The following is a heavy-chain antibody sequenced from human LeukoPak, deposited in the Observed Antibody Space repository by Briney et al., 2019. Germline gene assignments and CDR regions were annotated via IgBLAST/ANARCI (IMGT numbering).Heavy chain of an antibody. V-gene: IGHV2-5*02. CDR1: GFSLSTNEVG. CDR3: AFSKYSRSDFDS. J-gene: IGHJ4*02. Sequence: SGPTLLKPTQTLTLTCTFSGFSLSTNEVGVGWIRQPPGEALEWLALIYWDDDKRYSPSQKSRLTITKDTSKNQVVLTMANMDPADTATYYCAFSKYSRSDFDSWGQGTLVTVSS. D-gene: IGHD6-6*01. CDR2: IYWDDDK.